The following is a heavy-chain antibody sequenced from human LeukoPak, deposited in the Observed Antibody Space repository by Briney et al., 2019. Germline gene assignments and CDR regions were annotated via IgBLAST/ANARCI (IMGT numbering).Heavy chain of an antibody. CDR2: IWYDGNNK. D-gene: IGHD3-9*01. Sequence: GGSLRLSCSVSGFTFSRYAIHWVRQAPGKGLEWVAVIWYDGNNKYYADSVKGRFTISRDNSKNTLYLQMNSLRAEDTAVYYCARSTSSEYDIYHFDYWGQGTLVTVSS. CDR3: ARSTSSEYDIYHFDY. V-gene: IGHV3-33*08. CDR1: GFTFSRYA. J-gene: IGHJ4*02.